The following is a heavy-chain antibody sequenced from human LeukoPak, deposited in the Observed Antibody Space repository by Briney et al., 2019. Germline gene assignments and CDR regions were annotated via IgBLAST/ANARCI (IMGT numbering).Heavy chain of an antibody. D-gene: IGHD4-17*01. CDR3: SREDGNYRGYFDH. V-gene: IGHV4-4*07. Sequence: SETLSLTCTVSGGSISNYYWSWIRQPAGKGLEWIGHIYSSGSTNYNPSLKSRVTMSVDTSKNQFSLKLSSVTAAGTAVYYCSREDGNYRGYFDHWGPGALVTVSS. J-gene: IGHJ4*02. CDR1: GGSISNYY. CDR2: IYSSGST.